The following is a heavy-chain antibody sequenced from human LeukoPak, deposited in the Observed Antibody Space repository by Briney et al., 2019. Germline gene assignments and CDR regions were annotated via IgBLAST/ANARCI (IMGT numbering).Heavy chain of an antibody. J-gene: IGHJ6*02. Sequence: GGSLRLSCATSGFTFSDHYMDWVRQAPGKRLEWVGRIRNKANRYSTAFAVSVKGRFTISRDDSQNSLILQMNNLRPDDTATYYCTSGRTVAGPNNCHGLDVWGQGTTVTVSS. CDR2: IRNKANRYST. CDR3: TSGRTVAGPNNCHGLDV. V-gene: IGHV3-72*01. CDR1: GFTFSDHY. D-gene: IGHD6-19*01.